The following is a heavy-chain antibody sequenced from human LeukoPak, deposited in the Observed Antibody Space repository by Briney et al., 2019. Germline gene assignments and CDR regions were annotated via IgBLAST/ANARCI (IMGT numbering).Heavy chain of an antibody. D-gene: IGHD2-2*01. CDR1: GYKFTTYL. CDR3: TRNANIAIVPTAIPGMDV. V-gene: IGHV5-51*01. CDR2: IYPGDSDV. J-gene: IGHJ6*02. Sequence: GESLKISCKGSGYKFTTYLIDWVRQMPGKGLEWMGIIYPGDSDVRYSPSFQGQVTISVDKSISTAYLQWNSLKASDTAIYYCTRNANIAIVPTAIPGMDVWGQGTTVTVSS.